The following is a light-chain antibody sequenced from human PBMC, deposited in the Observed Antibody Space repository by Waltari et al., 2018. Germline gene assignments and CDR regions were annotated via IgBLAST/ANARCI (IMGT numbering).Light chain of an antibody. CDR1: SSDVGAYNF. Sequence: QSALTQPASVSGSPGQSITISCTGTSSDVGAYNFVSWYQQHPGKAPHLIIYEVSERPPGVSNRVSGSKSDNTASLTISGLQAEDGADYYCSSYTTSTAPGVFGAGTKVTVL. CDR2: EVS. CDR3: SSYTTSTAPGV. V-gene: IGLV2-14*01. J-gene: IGLJ1*01.